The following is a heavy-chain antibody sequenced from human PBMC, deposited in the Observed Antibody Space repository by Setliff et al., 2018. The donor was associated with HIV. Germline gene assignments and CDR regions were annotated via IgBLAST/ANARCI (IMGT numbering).Heavy chain of an antibody. CDR2: IYHSGST. D-gene: IGHD2-2*01. CDR3: ARDPRSPVGAFDI. J-gene: IGHJ3*02. Sequence: PSETLSLTCTVSGYSISSGYYWGWIRQPPGKGPEWIGSIYHSGSTYYNPSLKSRVTISVDTSKNQFSLKLSSVTAADTAVYYCARDPRSPVGAFDIWGQGTMVTVSS. V-gene: IGHV4-38-2*02. CDR1: GYSISSGYY.